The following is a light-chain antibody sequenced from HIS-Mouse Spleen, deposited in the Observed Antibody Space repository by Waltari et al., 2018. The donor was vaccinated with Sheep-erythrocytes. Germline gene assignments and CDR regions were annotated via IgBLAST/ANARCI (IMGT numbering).Light chain of an antibody. J-gene: IGLJ1*01. CDR1: SGDVGCYNY. CDR2: DVS. CDR3: CSYAGSYNHV. Sequence: QSALTQPRSVSGSPGQSVTISCTGTSGDVGCYNYVFWYQQHPCKAPKLMMYDVSKRPSGVPDRFSGSKSGNTASLTISGLQAEDEADYYCCSYAGSYNHVFATGTKVTVL. V-gene: IGLV2-11*01.